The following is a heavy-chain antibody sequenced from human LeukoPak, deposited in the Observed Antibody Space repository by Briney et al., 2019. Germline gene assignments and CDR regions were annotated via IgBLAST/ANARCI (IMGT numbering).Heavy chain of an antibody. Sequence: PGGSLRLSCAASGFTFSSYSMNWGRQAPGKGLEWVSSISSSSSYIYYADSVKGRFPLSRDNAKNSLYLQMNNPRAEDTAVYYCARDLAIVPGAGALDYWGQGTLVTVSS. CDR3: ARDLAIVPGAGALDY. D-gene: IGHD3-10*01. CDR2: ISSSSSYI. V-gene: IGHV3-21*01. J-gene: IGHJ4*02. CDR1: GFTFSSYS.